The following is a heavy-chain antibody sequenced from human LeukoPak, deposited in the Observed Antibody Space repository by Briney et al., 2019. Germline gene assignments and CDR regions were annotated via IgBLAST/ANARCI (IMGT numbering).Heavy chain of an antibody. CDR2: IIPIFGTA. V-gene: IGHV1-69*05. CDR1: GGTFSSYA. D-gene: IGHD7-27*01. Sequence: GASVKVSCKASGGTFSSYAISWVRQAPGQGLEWMGGIIPIFGTANYAQKFQGRVTITTDESTSTAYMELSSLRSEDTAVYYCALTGEDYYYYYMDVWGKGTTVTVSS. J-gene: IGHJ6*03. CDR3: ALTGEDYYYYYMDV.